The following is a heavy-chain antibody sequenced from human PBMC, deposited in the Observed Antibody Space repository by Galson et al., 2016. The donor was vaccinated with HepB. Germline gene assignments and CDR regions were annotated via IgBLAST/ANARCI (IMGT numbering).Heavy chain of an antibody. V-gene: IGHV3-74*01. CDR2: ITSDGSMS. D-gene: IGHD4-23*01. Sequence: ALRIGGAAAGFGFGSPWWHCVRQDLGTGVVWVSRITSDGSMSNYADCVKGLFTISRDNAKNTLYPQMNCLRAEDTAVYFCVRDHSVVPTTAYNWFDPWGRGTLVTVSS. J-gene: IGHJ5*02. CDR1: GFGFGSPW. CDR3: VRDHSVVPTTAYNWFDP.